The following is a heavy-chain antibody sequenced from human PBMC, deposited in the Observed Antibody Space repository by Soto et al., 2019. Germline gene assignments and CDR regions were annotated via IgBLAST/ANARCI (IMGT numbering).Heavy chain of an antibody. CDR2: VSPYNGDT. Sequence: ASVKVSCKAFCYTFTTCGMNWVRQAPGQGLEWMGWVSPYNGDTTYAQKVQGRVTMTTDTSTRTAYLELRSLRSDDTAVYYCAREVGHMDVWGQGTTVTVSS. V-gene: IGHV1-18*04. CDR1: CYTFTTCG. CDR3: AREVGHMDV. J-gene: IGHJ6*02.